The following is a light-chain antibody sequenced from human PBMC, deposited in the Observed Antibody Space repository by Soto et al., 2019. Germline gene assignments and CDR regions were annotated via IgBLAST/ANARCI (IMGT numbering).Light chain of an antibody. V-gene: IGKV3-11*01. CDR3: IQDFISPLT. Sequence: EIMLTQSPATLSLSPGERATLSCRASQSVSSYLAWYQQKPGQAPRLLIYDASNRATGIPARFSGSGSGTDFTLTISSLEPEDFATYYCIQDFISPLTVGQGTKVDIK. CDR1: QSVSSY. J-gene: IGKJ1*01. CDR2: DAS.